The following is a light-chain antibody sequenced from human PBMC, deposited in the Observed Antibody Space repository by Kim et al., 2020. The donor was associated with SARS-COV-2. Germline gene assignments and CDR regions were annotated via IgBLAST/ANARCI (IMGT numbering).Light chain of an antibody. CDR2: GVS. V-gene: IGKV3-15*01. CDR3: QQYNNWPYT. CDR1: QSISSH. Sequence: VSPGERATLFCRASQSISSHLAWYQKKPGQPPRLFVYGVSTRATGIPARFSGSGSATEFTLTISSLQSEDFAVYYCQQYNNWPYTFGQGTKLEI. J-gene: IGKJ2*01.